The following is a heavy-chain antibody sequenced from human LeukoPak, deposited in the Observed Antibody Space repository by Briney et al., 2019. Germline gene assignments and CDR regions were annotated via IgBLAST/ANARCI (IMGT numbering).Heavy chain of an antibody. J-gene: IGHJ4*02. CDR2: ISGSGGST. CDR1: GFTFDDYA. CDR3: AKSPSTVTNV. V-gene: IGHV3-23*01. Sequence: GGSLRLSCAASGFTFDDYAMHWVRQAPGKGLEWVSAISGSGGSTYYADSVKGRFTISRDNSKNTLYLQMNSLRAEDTAVYYCAKSPSTVTNVWGQGTLVTVSS. D-gene: IGHD4-11*01.